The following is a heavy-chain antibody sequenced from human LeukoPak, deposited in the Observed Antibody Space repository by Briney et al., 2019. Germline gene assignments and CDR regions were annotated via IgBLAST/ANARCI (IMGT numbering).Heavy chain of an antibody. J-gene: IGHJ4*02. Sequence: GGSLRLSCAASGFTFSSYEMNWVRQAPGKGLEWVSYISISSDIYYADSVKGRFTISRDNAKNSLYLQMNSLRAEDTAVYYCAINHRDGYSELGYWGQGTLVTVSS. D-gene: IGHD5-24*01. CDR2: ISISSDI. CDR1: GFTFSSYE. CDR3: AINHRDGYSELGY. V-gene: IGHV3-48*03.